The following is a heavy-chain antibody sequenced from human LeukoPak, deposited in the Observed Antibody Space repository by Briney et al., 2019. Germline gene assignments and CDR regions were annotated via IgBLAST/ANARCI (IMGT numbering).Heavy chain of an antibody. Sequence: PGGSLRLSCAASGFTFSSYWMSWVRQAPGKGLEWVANIKEDGSEKYYVDSVKGRFTISRDNAKNSLYLQMNSLRAEDTALYYCAKGLEMATTDYWGQGTLVTVSS. V-gene: IGHV3-7*03. J-gene: IGHJ4*02. CDR1: GFTFSSYW. CDR2: IKEDGSEK. CDR3: AKGLEMATTDY. D-gene: IGHD5-24*01.